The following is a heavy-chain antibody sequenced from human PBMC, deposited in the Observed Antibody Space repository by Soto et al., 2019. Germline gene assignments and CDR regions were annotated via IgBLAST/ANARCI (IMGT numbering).Heavy chain of an antibody. CDR1: GLTFSRNA. J-gene: IGHJ6*03. CDR3: ARDGAAVPALWYYYLDV. CDR2: ITGSGDDA. Sequence: EVQLLESGGGLVQPVGSLRLYCAASGLTFSRNAMTWVRQAPVKGLEWVSTITGSGDDAWYADSVRGRFTISRDNSKNTLYLQMNSLRAEDSAVYYCARDGAAVPALWYYYLDVWGRGTTVTVSS. D-gene: IGHD6-25*01. V-gene: IGHV3-23*01.